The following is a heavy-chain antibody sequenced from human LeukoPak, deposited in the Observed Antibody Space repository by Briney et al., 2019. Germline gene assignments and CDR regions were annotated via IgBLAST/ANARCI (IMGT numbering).Heavy chain of an antibody. CDR1: GFTFSNYW. CDR2: IKLDGSEK. CDR3: ASHLIGDSGGYYLGTYAY. D-gene: IGHD3-22*01. V-gene: IGHV3-7*05. Sequence: GGSLRLSCAASGFTFSNYWMNWVRQAPGKGLEWVANIKLDGSEKYYVDSVKGRFTISRDNAKNSLYLQMDSLRAEDSAVYYCASHLIGDSGGYYLGTYAYWGQGTLVTVSS. J-gene: IGHJ4*02.